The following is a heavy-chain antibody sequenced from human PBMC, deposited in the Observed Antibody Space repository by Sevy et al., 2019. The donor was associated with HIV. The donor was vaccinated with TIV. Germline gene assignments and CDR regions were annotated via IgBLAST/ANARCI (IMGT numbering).Heavy chain of an antibody. Sequence: GGSLRLSCAASGFNFSSHGIHWVRQAPGKGLEWVAVISYDGSQKYYADSIKGRFTISRDNSKNTLYLQMNSLRPEDTGLYYCAKEGRPSGPRLLWFAELLYQFDFWGQGTLVTVSS. D-gene: IGHD3-10*01. CDR1: GFNFSSHG. CDR2: ISYDGSQK. J-gene: IGHJ4*02. CDR3: AKEGRPSGPRLLWFAELLYQFDF. V-gene: IGHV3-30*18.